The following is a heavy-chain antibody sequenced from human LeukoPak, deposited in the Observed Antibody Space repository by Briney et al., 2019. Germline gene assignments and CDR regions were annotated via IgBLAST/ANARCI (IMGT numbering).Heavy chain of an antibody. CDR1: GGTFSSYA. CDR2: IIPIFGTA. V-gene: IGHV1-69*13. J-gene: IGHJ3*02. CDR3: ARDRGSGWTDAFDI. D-gene: IGHD6-19*01. Sequence: SVKVSCRASGGTFSSYAISWVRQAPGQGLEWMGGIIPIFGTANYAQKFQGRVTITADESTSTAYMELSSLRSEDTAVYYCARDRGSGWTDAFDIWGQGTMVTVSS.